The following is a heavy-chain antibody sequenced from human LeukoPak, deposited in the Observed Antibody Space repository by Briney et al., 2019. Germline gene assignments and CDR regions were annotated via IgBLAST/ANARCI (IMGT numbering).Heavy chain of an antibody. D-gene: IGHD2-15*01. Sequence: SPTLSLTCAISGGSVASSRATWNWLRQYPWSGLEWLGRTYYRSNWYTQYALSVKRRVSIKPDTSKHQFSLQLSSVTPEDTAMYFCARDPPAAGQTLNAFDIWGQGTMVTVSS. CDR1: GGSVASSRAT. CDR3: ARDPPAAGQTLNAFDI. V-gene: IGHV6-1*01. CDR2: TYYRSNWYT. J-gene: IGHJ3*02.